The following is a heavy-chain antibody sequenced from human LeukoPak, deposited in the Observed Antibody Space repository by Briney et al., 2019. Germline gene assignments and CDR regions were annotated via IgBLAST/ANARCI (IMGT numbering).Heavy chain of an antibody. V-gene: IGHV1-2*02. D-gene: IGHD2-8*01. Sequence: ASVKVSCKASGYTFSDYYMHWVRQAPGQGLEWMGWINSNSGGVNYAQKLQGRLTMTRATSISTAYMELSRLRSDDTAVYYCARGVFTMGTDYWGQGTLVTVSS. CDR1: GYTFSDYY. CDR2: INSNSGGV. J-gene: IGHJ4*02. CDR3: ARGVFTMGTDY.